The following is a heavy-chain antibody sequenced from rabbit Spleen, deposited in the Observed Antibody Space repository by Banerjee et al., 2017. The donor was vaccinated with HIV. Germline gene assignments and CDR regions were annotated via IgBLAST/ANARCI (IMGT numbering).Heavy chain of an antibody. CDR2: IAGSSSGFT. CDR1: GFSFSSSDY. D-gene: IGHD6-1*01. J-gene: IGHJ2*01. Sequence: QEQLEESGGDLVKPGASLTLTCTASGFSFSSSDYMCWVRQAPGKGLEWISCIAGSSSGFTYSASWAKGRFTISKTSSTTMTLQMTSLTVADTATYFCANVIYGYGGALDPWGPGTLVTVS. V-gene: IGHV1S45*01. CDR3: ANVIYGYGGALDP.